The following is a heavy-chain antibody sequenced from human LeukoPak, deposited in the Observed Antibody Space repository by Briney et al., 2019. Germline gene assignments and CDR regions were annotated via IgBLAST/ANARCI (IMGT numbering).Heavy chain of an antibody. Sequence: PGGSLRLSCAASGFTFAIHAMHWVRQAPGRGQECVAVVSADGRTTYYADSVKDRFTISRDNYKNTLFLQMNSLRPDDAAVYYCARDTYTSGWYELDYWGQGTLVTVSS. D-gene: IGHD6-19*01. CDR1: GFTFAIHA. CDR3: ARDTYTSGWYELDY. J-gene: IGHJ4*02. CDR2: VSADGRTT. V-gene: IGHV3-30-3*01.